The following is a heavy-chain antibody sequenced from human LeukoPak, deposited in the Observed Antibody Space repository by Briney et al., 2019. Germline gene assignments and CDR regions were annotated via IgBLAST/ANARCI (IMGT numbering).Heavy chain of an antibody. Sequence: ASVKVSCKASGYTFTTYDINWVRQATGQGLEWMGWMNPNSGNTGYAQKFQGRVTMTRNTSISTAYMELSSLRSEDTAVYYCARATMKYYYYYMDVWGKGTTVTVSS. CDR2: MNPNSGNT. D-gene: IGHD5-24*01. V-gene: IGHV1-8*01. J-gene: IGHJ6*03. CDR1: GYTFTTYD. CDR3: ARATMKYYYYYMDV.